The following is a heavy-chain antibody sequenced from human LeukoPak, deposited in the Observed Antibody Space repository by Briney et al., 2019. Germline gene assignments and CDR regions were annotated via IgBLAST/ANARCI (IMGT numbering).Heavy chain of an antibody. CDR2: ISSDGGDK. V-gene: IGHV3-30*03. J-gene: IGHJ4*02. Sequence: HPGGSLRLSCAASGVTFSSYGMHWVRQAPGKGLEWVALISSDGGDKLYGDSVKGRFTISRDDSKSTLYLQMNSLRAEDTAVYYCTTKVIRGNSGDEYDDWGQGTLVTVSS. CDR3: TTKVIRGNSGDEYDD. CDR1: GVTFSSYG. D-gene: IGHD5-12*01.